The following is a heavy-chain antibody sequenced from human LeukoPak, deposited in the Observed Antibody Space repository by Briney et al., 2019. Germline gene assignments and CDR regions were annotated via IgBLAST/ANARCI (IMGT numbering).Heavy chain of an antibody. D-gene: IGHD6-19*01. CDR1: GGSFSGYY. CDR3: ARDRSPIAVAGFNYYYYGMDV. CDR2: INHSGST. J-gene: IGHJ6*02. V-gene: IGHV4-34*01. Sequence: SETLSLTCAVYGGSFSGYYWSWIRQPPGKGLEWIGEINHSGSTNYNPSLKSRVTISVDTSKNQFSLKLSSVTAEDTAVYYCARDRSPIAVAGFNYYYYGMDVWGQGTTVTVSS.